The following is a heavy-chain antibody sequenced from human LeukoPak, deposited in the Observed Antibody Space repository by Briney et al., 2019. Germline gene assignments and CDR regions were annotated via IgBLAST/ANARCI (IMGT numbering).Heavy chain of an antibody. Sequence: GGSLRLSCAASGFTFSDHYMSWIRQAPGKGLELISYISSGGTTMKYADSVKGRFTISRDNAKNSLHLQMNSLRVEDTAVYYCARAGLPLLELIDYWGQGTLVTVSS. CDR2: ISSGGTTM. J-gene: IGHJ4*02. CDR1: GFTFSDHY. D-gene: IGHD3-16*02. V-gene: IGHV3-11*04. CDR3: ARAGLPLLELIDY.